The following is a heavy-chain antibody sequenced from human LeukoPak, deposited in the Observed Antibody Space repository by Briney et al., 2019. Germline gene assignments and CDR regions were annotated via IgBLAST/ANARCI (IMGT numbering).Heavy chain of an antibody. CDR1: GFTFSSYA. D-gene: IGHD3-10*01. Sequence: GRSLRLSCAASGFTFSSYAMHWVRQAPGKGLEWVAVISYDGSNKYYADSVKGRFTISRDNSKNTLYLQMNSLRAEDTAVYYCARQRDPVRGFNFDYWGQGTLVTVSS. CDR3: ARQRDPVRGFNFDY. J-gene: IGHJ4*02. CDR2: ISYDGSNK. V-gene: IGHV3-30-3*01.